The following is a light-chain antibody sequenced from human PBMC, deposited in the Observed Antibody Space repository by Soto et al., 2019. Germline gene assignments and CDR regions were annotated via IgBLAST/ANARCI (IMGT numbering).Light chain of an antibody. J-gene: IGLJ2*01. V-gene: IGLV2-14*03. CDR3: SSYTSTSTVV. Sequence: QSALTQPASVSGSPGQSITISCTGTSSDVCGYNYVSWYQHHPGKAPKLVIYDVSNRPSGVSNRFSGSKSDNTASLTISGIQAEDEADYYCSSYTSTSTVVFGGGTKLTVL. CDR1: SSDVCGYNY. CDR2: DVS.